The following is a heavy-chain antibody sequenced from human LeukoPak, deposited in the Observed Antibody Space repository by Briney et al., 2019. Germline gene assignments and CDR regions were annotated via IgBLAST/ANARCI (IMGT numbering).Heavy chain of an antibody. V-gene: IGHV4-59*01. Sequence: PSETLSLTCTVSGGSISTYYWSWIRQPPGKGLEWIGYIYYSGSTNYNPSLKSRVTISVDTSKNHFSLKLTSVTAADTAVYYCARVREEARGDNWFDPWGQGTLVTVSS. J-gene: IGHJ5*02. CDR3: ARVREEARGDNWFDP. CDR1: GGSISTYY. D-gene: IGHD3-10*01. CDR2: IYYSGST.